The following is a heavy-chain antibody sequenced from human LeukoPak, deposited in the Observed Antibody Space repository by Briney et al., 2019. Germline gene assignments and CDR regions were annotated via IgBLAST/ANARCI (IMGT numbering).Heavy chain of an antibody. Sequence: SETLSLTCIVSAYSISSGYYWGWIRQPPGKGLEWIGSIYHSESTYYNPSLKSRVTISIDTSKNQFSLKLSSVTAADTAVYYCARNFYDYVWGRMNAFDIWGQGTMVTVSS. V-gene: IGHV4-38-2*02. CDR1: AYSISSGYY. CDR2: IYHSEST. CDR3: ARNFYDYVWGRMNAFDI. D-gene: IGHD3-16*01. J-gene: IGHJ3*02.